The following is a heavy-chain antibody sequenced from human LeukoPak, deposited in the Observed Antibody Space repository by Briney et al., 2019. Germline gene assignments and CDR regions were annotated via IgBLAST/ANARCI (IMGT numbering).Heavy chain of an antibody. CDR2: INHSGST. Sequence: SQTLSLTCTVSGGSISSGDYYWSWIRQPPGKGLEWIGEINHSGSTNYNPSLKSRVTISVDTSKNQFSLKLSSVTAADTAVYYCATDEAYCGGDCYLIWGQGTMVTVSS. CDR1: GGSISSGDYY. CDR3: ATDEAYCGGDCYLI. J-gene: IGHJ3*02. V-gene: IGHV4-30-4*01. D-gene: IGHD2-21*02.